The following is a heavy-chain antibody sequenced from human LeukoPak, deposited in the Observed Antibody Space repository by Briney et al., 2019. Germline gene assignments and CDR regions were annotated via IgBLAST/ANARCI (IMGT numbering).Heavy chain of an antibody. CDR1: GYTLTELS. J-gene: IGHJ3*02. V-gene: IGHV1-24*01. CDR2: FDPEDGET. CDR3: ATEGTTGITTNDAFDI. D-gene: IGHD1-1*01. Sequence: ASVKVSCKVSGYTLTELSMHWVRQAPGKGLEWMGGFDPEDGETVYAQKFQGRVTMTEDTSTDTAYMELSSLRSEDTAVYYCATEGTTGITTNDAFDIWGQGTMVTVSS.